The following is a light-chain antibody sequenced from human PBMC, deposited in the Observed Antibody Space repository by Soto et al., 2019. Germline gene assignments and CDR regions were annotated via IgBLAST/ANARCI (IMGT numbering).Light chain of an antibody. Sequence: EIVMAQSPVTLSVSPGERATLSCRASQRISSNLAWYQVQPGQAPRLLIYGASTRATGIPARFSGSGSGTEFSLTISSLQSEDFAVYYCQQYDTWPSFGQGTKLDIK. CDR3: QQYDTWPS. CDR2: GAS. CDR1: QRISSN. J-gene: IGKJ2*01. V-gene: IGKV3-15*01.